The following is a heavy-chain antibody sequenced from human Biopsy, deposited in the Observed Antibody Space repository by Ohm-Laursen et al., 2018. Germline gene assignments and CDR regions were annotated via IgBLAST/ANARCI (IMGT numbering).Heavy chain of an antibody. CDR1: GFSLTNGGLS. Sequence: TQTLTLTCSFSGFSLTNGGLSVGWIRQSPGRALEWLGLIYGNDNKRYSPSLKSRLLITKDTSKNQVVLTLTDVDPVDTGTYYCAHRQKWTFDFWGQGTLVTVSS. V-gene: IGHV2-5*01. CDR3: AHRQKWTFDF. J-gene: IGHJ4*02. D-gene: IGHD1-26*01. CDR2: IYGNDNK.